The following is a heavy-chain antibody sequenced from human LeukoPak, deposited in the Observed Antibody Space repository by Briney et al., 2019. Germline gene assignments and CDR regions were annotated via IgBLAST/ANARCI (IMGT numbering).Heavy chain of an antibody. D-gene: IGHD4-23*01. CDR3: ARDTYSRWQTDY. Sequence: TGGSLRLSCTASGFTLSNYWMSWVRQTPEKGLEWVANIKQDESEKVYVDSVKGRFTISRDNAKSSLYLQMNSLRVEDTAVYYCARDTYSRWQTDYWGQGTLVTVSS. CDR1: GFTLSNYW. CDR2: IKQDESEK. J-gene: IGHJ4*02. V-gene: IGHV3-7*01.